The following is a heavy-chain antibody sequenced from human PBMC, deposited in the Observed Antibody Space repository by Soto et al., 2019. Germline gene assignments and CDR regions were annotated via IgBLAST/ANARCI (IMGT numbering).Heavy chain of an antibody. CDR3: ARDSSSSWYNDYYYYMDV. D-gene: IGHD6-13*01. CDR1: GFTFSSYS. Sequence: GGSLRLSCAASGFTFSSYSMNWVRQAPGKGLEWVSSISSSSSYIYYADSVKGRFTISRDNAKNSLYLQMNSLRAEDTAVYYCARDSSSSWYNDYYYYMDVWGKGTTVTVSS. V-gene: IGHV3-21*01. J-gene: IGHJ6*03. CDR2: ISSSSSYI.